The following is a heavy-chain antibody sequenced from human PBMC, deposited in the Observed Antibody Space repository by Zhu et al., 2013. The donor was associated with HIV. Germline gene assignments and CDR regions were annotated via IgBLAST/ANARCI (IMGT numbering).Heavy chain of an antibody. CDR2: IAPTGSRT. CDR3: ARGTVMSPYGFDI. J-gene: IGHJ3*02. Sequence: QVQLVQSGAELKRPGASVKVSCKASGYVFTTYHIHWVRQAPGQGLEWMGLIAPTGSRTTYAQKFQGRVTMTRDTSTSTVYLEVNSLRSEDTAIYYCARGTVMSPYGFDIWGQGTMVTVSS. CDR1: GYVFTTYH. D-gene: IGHD3-16*01. V-gene: IGHV1-46*01.